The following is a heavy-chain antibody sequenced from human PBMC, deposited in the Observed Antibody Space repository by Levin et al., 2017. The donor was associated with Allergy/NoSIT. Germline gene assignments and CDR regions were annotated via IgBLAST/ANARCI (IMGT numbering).Heavy chain of an antibody. V-gene: IGHV3-33*01. Sequence: PGGSLRLSCAASGFTFSSFGIHWVRQAPGKGLEWVALIWYDGSNKYYADSVKGRFTISRDNPKNTLYLQVNSLRAEDTAVYYCVRGAADGTYHYYYYMDVWGKGTTVTVSS. J-gene: IGHJ6*03. D-gene: IGHD6-13*01. CDR3: VRGAADGTYHYYYYMDV. CDR2: IWYDGSNK. CDR1: GFTFSSFG.